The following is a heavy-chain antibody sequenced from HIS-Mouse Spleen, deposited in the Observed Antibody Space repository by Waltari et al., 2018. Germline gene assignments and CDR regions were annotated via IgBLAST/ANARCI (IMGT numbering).Heavy chain of an antibody. V-gene: IGHV3-48*01. CDR1: GFTFSSYS. CDR2: IISSSSTI. CDR3: ARGEVTGKYSSSWYYFDY. J-gene: IGHJ4*02. Sequence: EVQLVESGGGLVQPGGSLRLACAASGFTFSSYSRNWLRQAPGKGLEWVSYIISSSSTIYYADSVKGRFTISRDNAKNSLYLQMNSLRAEDTAVYYCARGEVTGKYSSSWYYFDYWGQGTLVTVSS. D-gene: IGHD6-13*01.